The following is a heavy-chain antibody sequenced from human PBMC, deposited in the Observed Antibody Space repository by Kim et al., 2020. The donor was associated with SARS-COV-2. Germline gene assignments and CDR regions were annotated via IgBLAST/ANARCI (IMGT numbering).Heavy chain of an antibody. CDR2: ISAYNGNT. CDR1: GYTFTSYG. V-gene: IGHV1-18*04. Sequence: ASVKVSCKASGYTFTSYGISWVRQAPGQGLEWMGWISAYNGNTNYAQKLQGRVTMTTDTSTSTAYMELRSLRSDDTAVYYCARVPLLDYGDYLSFDLWGRGTLVTVSS. J-gene: IGHJ2*01. D-gene: IGHD4-17*01. CDR3: ARVPLLDYGDYLSFDL.